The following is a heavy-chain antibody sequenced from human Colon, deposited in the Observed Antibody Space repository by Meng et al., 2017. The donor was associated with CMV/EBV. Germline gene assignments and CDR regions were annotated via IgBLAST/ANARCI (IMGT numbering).Heavy chain of an antibody. Sequence: ASVKVSCKASGYTFINHYMHWVRQAPGQGLEWMGWINPNSGDTKSAQRFQGRVTMTRDTSKNRFSLKLTSVTAADTAVYYCASLRPPLWFGELRGNYQYVKDVWGQGTTVTVSS. J-gene: IGHJ6*02. CDR3: ASLRPPLWFGELRGNYQYVKDV. V-gene: IGHV1-2*02. CDR1: GYTFINHY. CDR2: INPNSGDT. D-gene: IGHD3-10*01.